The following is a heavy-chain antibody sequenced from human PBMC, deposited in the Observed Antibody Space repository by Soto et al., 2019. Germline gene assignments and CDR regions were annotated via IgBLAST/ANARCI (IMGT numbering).Heavy chain of an antibody. CDR2: IIPIFGTA. V-gene: IGHV1-69*13. D-gene: IGHD2-2*01. CDR1: GGTFSIYA. CDR3: ARAFVVPAGSYYYGMDV. Sequence: SVKVSCKSSGGTFSIYAISWVRQAPVQGLEWMGGIIPIFGTANYAQKFQGRVTITADESTSTAYMELSSLRSEDTAVYYCARAFVVPAGSYYYGMDVWGQGTTVTVS. J-gene: IGHJ6*02.